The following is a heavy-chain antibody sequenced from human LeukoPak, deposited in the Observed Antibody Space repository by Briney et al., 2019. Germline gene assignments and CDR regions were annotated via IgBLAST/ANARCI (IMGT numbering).Heavy chain of an antibody. V-gene: IGHV4-4*02. CDR1: GGSISSSNW. J-gene: IGHJ5*02. Sequence: TSGTLSLTCAVSGGSISSSNWWTWVRQSPGKGLEWIGEIFYSGRTNYNPSLKSRVTMSVDESKNQFSLKLTSVTAADTAVYYCANSPHLGDNWLDPWGQGTLVTVSS. D-gene: IGHD1-26*01. CDR2: IFYSGRT. CDR3: ANSPHLGDNWLDP.